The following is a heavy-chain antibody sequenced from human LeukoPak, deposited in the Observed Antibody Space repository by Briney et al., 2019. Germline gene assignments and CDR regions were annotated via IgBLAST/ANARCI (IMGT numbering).Heavy chain of an antibody. Sequence: ASVKVSCKASGYTFTGYYMHWVRQAPGQGLEWMGRINPNSGGTNYAQKFQGRVTMTRDTSLSTAYMELSRLRSDDTAVYYCARDTGRSVGATDYWGQGTLVTVSS. CDR3: ARDTGRSVGATDY. CDR1: GYTFTGYY. CDR2: INPNSGGT. J-gene: IGHJ4*02. D-gene: IGHD1-26*01. V-gene: IGHV1-2*06.